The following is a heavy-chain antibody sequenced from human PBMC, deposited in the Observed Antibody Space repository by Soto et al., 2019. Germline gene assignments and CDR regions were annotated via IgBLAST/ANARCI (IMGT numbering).Heavy chain of an antibody. CDR1: GGSISSYY. CDR2: IYYSGSP. J-gene: IGHJ2*01. Sequence: QVQLQESGPGLVKPSETLSLTCTVSGGSISSYYWSWIRQPPGKGLEWIGYIYYSGSPNYNPSLKSRVTMSVDTSKKQFSLKLSSVTAADTAVYYCARFNWYFDLWGRGTLVTVSS. CDR3: ARFNWYFDL. V-gene: IGHV4-59*08.